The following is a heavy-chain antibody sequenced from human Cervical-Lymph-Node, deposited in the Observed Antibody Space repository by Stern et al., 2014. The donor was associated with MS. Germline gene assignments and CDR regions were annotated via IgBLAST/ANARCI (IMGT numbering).Heavy chain of an antibody. CDR3: ATDYKDFWTGYRDGFDL. V-gene: IGHV3-15*01. CDR1: GFPFSRAW. J-gene: IGHJ3*01. Sequence: EVQLVESGGGLVMPGGSLRLSCVASGFPFSRAWMNWVRQAPGKGLEWVARFKSIGEGATKDYAAPVKGRFTISRDDSTNTLFLQMNTLRTEDTAVYYCATDYKDFWTGYRDGFDLWGQGTMVTVSS. D-gene: IGHD3/OR15-3a*01. CDR2: FKSIGEGATK.